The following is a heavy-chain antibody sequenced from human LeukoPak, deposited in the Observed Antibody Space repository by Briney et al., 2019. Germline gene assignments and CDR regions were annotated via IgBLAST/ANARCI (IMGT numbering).Heavy chain of an antibody. CDR2: IYTSGST. CDR1: GGSISSYY. D-gene: IGHD4-17*01. CDR3: ARDPNYGDYLADWYFDL. V-gene: IGHV4-4*07. Sequence: PSETLSLTCTLSGGSISSYYWSWIRQPAGKGLEWIGRIYTSGSTNYNPSLKSRVTMSVDTSKNQFSLKLSSVTAADTAVYYCARDPNYGDYLADWYFDLWGRSTLVTVSS. J-gene: IGHJ2*01.